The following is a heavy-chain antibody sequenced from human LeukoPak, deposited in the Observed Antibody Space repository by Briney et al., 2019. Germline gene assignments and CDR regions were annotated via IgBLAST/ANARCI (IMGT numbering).Heavy chain of an antibody. D-gene: IGHD2-2*01. V-gene: IGHV3-9*01. J-gene: IGHJ4*02. Sequence: PGGSLRLSCSASGFSFDDYAMHWVRQAPGKGLEWVSGITWNSGSIGYADSVKGRFTISRDNAKNSLYLQMNSLKTEDTAVYYCTTHPLGYCSSTSCYGFDFYYFDYWGQGTLVTVSS. CDR1: GFSFDDYA. CDR3: TTHPLGYCSSTSCYGFDFYYFDY. CDR2: ITWNSGSI.